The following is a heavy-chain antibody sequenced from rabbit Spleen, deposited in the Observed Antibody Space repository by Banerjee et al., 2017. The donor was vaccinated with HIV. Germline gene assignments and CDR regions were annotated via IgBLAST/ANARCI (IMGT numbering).Heavy chain of an antibody. CDR2: LYTGNGKT. J-gene: IGHJ4*01. CDR1: GFSFSSNYD. V-gene: IGHV1S40*01. D-gene: IGHD6-1*01. CDR3: ASAYSDIYFNL. Sequence: LVESGGGLVQPGASLTLTCTASGFSFSSNYDMCWVRQAPGKGLEWIGCLYTGNGKTYYASWAKGRFTISKTSSTVDLEMTSLTVADTATYFCASAYSDIYFNLWGPGTLVT.